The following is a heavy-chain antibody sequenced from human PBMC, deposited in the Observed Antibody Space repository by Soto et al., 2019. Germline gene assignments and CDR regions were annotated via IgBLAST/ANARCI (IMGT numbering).Heavy chain of an antibody. V-gene: IGHV4-34*01. D-gene: IGHD3-16*01. CDR1: GWSCSGYY. J-gene: IGHJ6*02. Sequence: XETLSLTFAVYGWSCSGYYWSWIREPPGKGLEWIGEINHSGSTNYNPSVKSRVTISVDRSKNHFSLKLSCVTAADTAVYYCARDLYTVPLSGMEVWGQGPTVTVSS. CDR3: ARDLYTVPLSGMEV. CDR2: INHSGST.